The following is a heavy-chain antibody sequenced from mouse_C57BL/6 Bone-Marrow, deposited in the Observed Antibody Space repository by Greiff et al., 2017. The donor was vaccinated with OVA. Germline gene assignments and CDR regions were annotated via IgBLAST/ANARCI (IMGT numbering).Heavy chain of an antibody. Sequence: EVQLQQSGAELVRPGSSVKMSCKTSGYTFTSYGINWVKQRPGQGLEWIGYIYLGNGYTEYNEKFKGKATLTSDTSSSTAYMQLSSLTSEDSAIYFCARSDDYYGSSFFDYWGQGTTLTVSS. CDR1: GYTFTSYG. J-gene: IGHJ2*01. CDR2: IYLGNGYT. D-gene: IGHD1-1*01. V-gene: IGHV1-58*01. CDR3: ARSDDYYGSSFFDY.